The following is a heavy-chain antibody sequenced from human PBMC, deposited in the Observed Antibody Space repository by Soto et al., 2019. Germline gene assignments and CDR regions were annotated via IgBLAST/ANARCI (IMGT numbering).Heavy chain of an antibody. J-gene: IGHJ5*02. V-gene: IGHV3-7*01. D-gene: IGHD2-2*01. CDR2: IKQDGSEK. CDR1: GFTFSSYG. Sequence: PVGSLRLSCAASGFTFSSYGMSWVRQAPGKGLEWVANIKQDGSEKYYVDSVKGRFTISRDNAKNSLYLQMNSLRAEDTAVYYCARGRSIVVVPAATGGGWFDPWGQGTLVTVSS. CDR3: ARGRSIVVVPAATGGGWFDP.